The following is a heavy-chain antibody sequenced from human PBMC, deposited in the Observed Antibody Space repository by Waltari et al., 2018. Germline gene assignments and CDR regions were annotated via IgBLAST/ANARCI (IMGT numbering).Heavy chain of an antibody. Sequence: QVQLVQSGAEVKKPGASVKVSCKASGYTFTSYAMHWVRQAPGQRLEWMGGFYPEDGETIYAQKFQGRVTMTEDTSTDTAYMELSSLRSEDTAVYYCATDFVGATTDAFDIWGQGTMVTVSS. J-gene: IGHJ3*02. CDR3: ATDFVGATTDAFDI. CDR1: GYTFTSYA. D-gene: IGHD1-26*01. V-gene: IGHV1-24*01. CDR2: FYPEDGET.